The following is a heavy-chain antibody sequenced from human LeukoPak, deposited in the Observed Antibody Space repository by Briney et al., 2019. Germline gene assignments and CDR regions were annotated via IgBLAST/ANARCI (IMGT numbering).Heavy chain of an antibody. Sequence: GGSLRLSCAASGFTFSSYAMSWVRQAPGKGLEWVSAISGSGGSTYYADSVKGRFTISRDNSKNTLYLQMNSLRAEDTAVYYCARELPYYDFWSGYYPGGFDYWGQGTLVTVSS. CDR3: ARELPYYDFWSGYYPGGFDY. CDR1: GFTFSSYA. J-gene: IGHJ4*02. D-gene: IGHD3-3*01. CDR2: ISGSGGST. V-gene: IGHV3-23*01.